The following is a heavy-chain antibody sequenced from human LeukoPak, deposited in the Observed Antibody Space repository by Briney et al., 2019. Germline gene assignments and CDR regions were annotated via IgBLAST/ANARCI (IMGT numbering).Heavy chain of an antibody. Sequence: GSLRLSCAASGFTFSTYAMHWVRQAPGKGLEWVAVILYDGSNEHYTDSVRGRFTISRDNPKNTLWLQMNSLTADDTAVYYCARGEFSGLDYWGQGTLVTVSS. CDR2: ILYDGSNE. J-gene: IGHJ4*02. D-gene: IGHD5-12*01. V-gene: IGHV3-30-3*01. CDR3: ARGEFSGLDY. CDR1: GFTFSTYA.